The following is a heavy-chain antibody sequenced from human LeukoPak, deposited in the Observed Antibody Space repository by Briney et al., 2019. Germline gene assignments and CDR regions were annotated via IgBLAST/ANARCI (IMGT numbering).Heavy chain of an antibody. Sequence: PGRSLRLSCAASGFTFSSYAMHWVRQAPGKGLEWVAVISYDGSNKYYADSVKGRFTISRDNSKNTLCLQMNSLGAEDTAVYYCARDQDYDHLYYYYGMDVWGQGTTVTVSS. CDR1: GFTFSSYA. D-gene: IGHD3-22*01. CDR3: ARDQDYDHLYYYYGMDV. V-gene: IGHV3-30-3*01. CDR2: ISYDGSNK. J-gene: IGHJ6*02.